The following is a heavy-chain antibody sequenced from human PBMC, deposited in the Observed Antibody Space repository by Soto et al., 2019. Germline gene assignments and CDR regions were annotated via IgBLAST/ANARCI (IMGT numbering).Heavy chain of an antibody. CDR3: ARDADFWKVGAMDL. D-gene: IGHD3-3*01. V-gene: IGHV1-2*02. J-gene: IGHJ6*02. Sequence: QEQLVQPGAEVKKPGASVKVSCKASGYTFVGYYLHWVRQAPGQGLEWLGWLNPNSGGTNYALRCQGRVTMTRDESISTASLELSRLKPDDTAVYFCARDADFWKVGAMDLWGQGTTVTVSS. CDR1: GYTFVGYY. CDR2: LNPNSGGT.